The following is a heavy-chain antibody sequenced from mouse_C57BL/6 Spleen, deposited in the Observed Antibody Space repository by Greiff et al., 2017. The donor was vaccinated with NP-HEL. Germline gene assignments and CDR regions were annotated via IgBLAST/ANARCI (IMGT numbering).Heavy chain of an antibody. V-gene: IGHV1-55*01. CDR3: ARKTTGRRYFDY. Sequence: QVQLQQPGAELVKPGASVKMSCKASGYTFTSYWITWVKQRPGQGLEWIGDIYPGSGSTNYNEKFKSKATLTVDTSSSTAYMQLSSLTSEDSAFYYCARKTTGRRYFDYWGQGTTLTVSS. CDR2: IYPGSGST. J-gene: IGHJ2*01. D-gene: IGHD4-1*02. CDR1: GYTFTSYW.